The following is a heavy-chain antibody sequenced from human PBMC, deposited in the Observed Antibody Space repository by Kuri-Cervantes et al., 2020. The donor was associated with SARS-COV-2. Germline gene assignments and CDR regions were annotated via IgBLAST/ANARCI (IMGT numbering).Heavy chain of an antibody. CDR3: ARGTTGSGY. CDR1: GFTFSSYS. Sequence: GESLKISCAASGFTFSSYSMNWVRQAPGKGLEWVSSISSSSSYIYYADSVKGRFTISRDNAKNSPYLQMNSLRAEDTAVYYCARGTTGSGYWGQGTLVTVSS. CDR2: ISSSSSYI. D-gene: IGHD4-11*01. J-gene: IGHJ4*02. V-gene: IGHV3-21*01.